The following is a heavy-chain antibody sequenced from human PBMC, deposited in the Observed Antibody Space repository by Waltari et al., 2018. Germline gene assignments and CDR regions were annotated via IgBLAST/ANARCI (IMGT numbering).Heavy chain of an antibody. V-gene: IGHV1-69*12. CDR2: IIPIFGTA. CDR3: ARSTDCSGKRCYDY. J-gene: IGHJ4*02. Sequence: QVHLVQSGAEVKKPGSSVTVSCKASGGTFNNYAISWVRQAPGQGLEWMGGIIPIFGTANYAQRFQARVTITADESASTTYMELSSLRSEDTAVYYCARSTDCSGKRCYDYWGQGTLVTVSS. CDR1: GGTFNNYA. D-gene: IGHD2-15*01.